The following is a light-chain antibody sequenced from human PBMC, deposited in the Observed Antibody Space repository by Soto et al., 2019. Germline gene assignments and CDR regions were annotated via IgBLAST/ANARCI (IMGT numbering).Light chain of an antibody. CDR2: DVS. CDR1: SSDVGSYNR. V-gene: IGLV2-18*02. Sequence: QSALTQPPSVSGSPGQSVTISCTGTSSDVGSYNRVSWYQQPPGTAPKLMIYDVSNRPSGVPDRFSGSKSGNTASLTISGLQAEDEADYYCSSYTSSSTPLFGGGTKLTVL. CDR3: SSYTSSSTPL. J-gene: IGLJ2*01.